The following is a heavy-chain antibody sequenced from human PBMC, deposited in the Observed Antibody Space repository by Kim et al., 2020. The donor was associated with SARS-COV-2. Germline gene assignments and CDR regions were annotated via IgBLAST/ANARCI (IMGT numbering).Heavy chain of an antibody. D-gene: IGHD3-10*01. J-gene: IGHJ6*02. CDR3: ARTYYYGSGSHYYGMDV. CDR1: GYTFTSYY. CDR2: INPSGGST. V-gene: IGHV1-46*01. Sequence: ASVKVSCKASGYTFTSYYMHWVRQAPGQGLEWMGIINPSGGSTSYAQKFQGRVTMTRDTSTSTVYMELSSLRSEDTAVYYCARTYYYGSGSHYYGMDVWGQGTTVTVSS.